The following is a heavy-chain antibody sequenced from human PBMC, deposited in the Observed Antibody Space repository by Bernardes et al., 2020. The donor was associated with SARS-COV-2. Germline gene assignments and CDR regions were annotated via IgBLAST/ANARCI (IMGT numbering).Heavy chain of an antibody. CDR1: GFTFDDYA. D-gene: IGHD6-13*01. J-gene: IGHJ4*02. Sequence: GGSLRLSCAASGFTFDDYAMHWVRQAPGKGLEWVSGISWNSGSIGYADSVKGRFTISRDNAKNSLYLQMNSLRAEDTALYYCAKDPSSWSFDYWGQGTLVTVSS. V-gene: IGHV3-9*01. CDR2: ISWNSGSI. CDR3: AKDPSSWSFDY.